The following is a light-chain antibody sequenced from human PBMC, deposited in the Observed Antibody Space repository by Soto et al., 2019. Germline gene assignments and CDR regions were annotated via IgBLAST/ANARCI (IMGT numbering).Light chain of an antibody. CDR3: QQYGSSFT. Sequence: EIVLTQSPGTLSLSPGERATLSCRASQRVSSSYLAWYQQKPGQAPRLLIYGASSRATGIPDRFSGSGSGTDFTLTISRLEPEDFAVYYCQQYGSSFTFGPGTNVDIK. CDR2: GAS. J-gene: IGKJ3*01. CDR1: QRVSSSY. V-gene: IGKV3-20*01.